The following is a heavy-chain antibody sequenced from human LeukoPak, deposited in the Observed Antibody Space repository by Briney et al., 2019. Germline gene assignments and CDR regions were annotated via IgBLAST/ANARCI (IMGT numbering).Heavy chain of an antibody. CDR1: GFTFSKYS. V-gene: IGHV3-30*04. J-gene: IGHJ6*02. CDR3: VKDGRVSSVNYYGLDV. Sequence: HPGGSLRLSCTASGFTFSKYSMHWVRQAPGKRLEWVTIILFDGKNKYYADSVEGRFIISRDNSKSTLYLQMNSLTAEDTGVYYCVKDGRVSSVNYYGLDVWGQGTTVTVSS. CDR2: ILFDGKNK. D-gene: IGHD6-19*01.